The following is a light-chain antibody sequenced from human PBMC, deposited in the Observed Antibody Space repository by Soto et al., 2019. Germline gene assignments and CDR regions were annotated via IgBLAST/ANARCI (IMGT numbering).Light chain of an antibody. J-gene: IGKJ5*01. V-gene: IGKV3-11*01. CDR3: QQRSNWPPIT. Sequence: EIVLTQSPATLSLSPGERATLSCRDSQSLSSYLAWYQQKPGQAPRLLIYDASNRATGIPARFSGSGSGTDFTLTISSLEPEDFAVYYCQQRSNWPPITFGPGTRLEIK. CDR2: DAS. CDR1: QSLSSY.